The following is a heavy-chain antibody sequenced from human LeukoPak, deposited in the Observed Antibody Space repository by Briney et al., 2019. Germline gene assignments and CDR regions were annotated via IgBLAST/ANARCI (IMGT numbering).Heavy chain of an antibody. V-gene: IGHV1-69*05. CDR2: IIPIFGTA. J-gene: IGHJ5*02. Sequence: SVKVSCKASGGTFSSYAISWVRQAPGQGLEWMGGIIPIFGTANYAQKFQGRVTITTDESTSAAYMELSSLRSEDTAVYYCARGPVGRWLQSGASRGWFDPWGQGTLVTVSS. CDR1: GGTFSSYA. CDR3: ARGPVGRWLQSGASRGWFDP. D-gene: IGHD5-24*01.